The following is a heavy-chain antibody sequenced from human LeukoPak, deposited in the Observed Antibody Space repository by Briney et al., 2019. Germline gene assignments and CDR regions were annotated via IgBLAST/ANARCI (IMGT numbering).Heavy chain of an antibody. V-gene: IGHV4-39*01. CDR1: GGSISSSSYY. CDR3: ARLDYGDYYFDY. CDR2: IYYSGST. Sequence: SETLSLTCTVSGGSISSSSYYWGWIRQPPGKGLEWIGSIYYSGSTYYNPSLKSRVTISVDTSKNQFSLKVSSVTAADTAVYYCARLDYGDYYFDYWDQGPLVTVSS. J-gene: IGHJ4*02. D-gene: IGHD4-17*01.